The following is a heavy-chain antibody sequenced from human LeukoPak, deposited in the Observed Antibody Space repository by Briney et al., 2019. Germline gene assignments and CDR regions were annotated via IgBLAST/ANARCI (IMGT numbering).Heavy chain of an antibody. V-gene: IGHV3-30*18. D-gene: IGHD2-2*01. Sequence: TGGSLRLSCAASGFTFSRCGMHWVRQAPGKGLEWVTTISFDGSNKYYADSVKGRFTISRDNSKNALYLQMNSLRAEDSALYYCAKDSSSTRSFDYWGQGTLVTVSS. J-gene: IGHJ4*02. CDR2: ISFDGSNK. CDR1: GFTFSRCG. CDR3: AKDSSSTRSFDY.